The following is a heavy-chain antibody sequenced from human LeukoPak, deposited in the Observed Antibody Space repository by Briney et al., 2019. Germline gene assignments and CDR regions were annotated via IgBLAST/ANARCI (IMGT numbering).Heavy chain of an antibody. D-gene: IGHD3-22*01. CDR3: AKDDYYDSSGQGFDY. J-gene: IGHJ4*02. CDR2: ISGSGGST. Sequence: PGGSLRPSCAASGFTFSSYAMSWVRQAPGKGLEWVSAISGSGGSTYYADSVKGRFTISRDNSKNTLYLQMNSLRAEDTAVYYCAKDDYYDSSGQGFDYWGQGTLVTVSS. CDR1: GFTFSSYA. V-gene: IGHV3-23*01.